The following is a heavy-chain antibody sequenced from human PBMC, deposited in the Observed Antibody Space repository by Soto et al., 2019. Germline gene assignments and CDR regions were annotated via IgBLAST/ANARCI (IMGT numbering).Heavy chain of an antibody. Sequence: GASVKVSCKASGYTFTSYGISWVRQAPGQGLEWMGWISAYNGNTNYAQKLQGRVTMTTDTSTSTVYMELRSLRSDDTAVYYCARGMTIFGVASNAFDIWGQGTMVTVSS. CDR3: ARGMTIFGVASNAFDI. J-gene: IGHJ3*02. V-gene: IGHV1-18*01. D-gene: IGHD3-3*01. CDR2: ISAYNGNT. CDR1: GYTFTSYG.